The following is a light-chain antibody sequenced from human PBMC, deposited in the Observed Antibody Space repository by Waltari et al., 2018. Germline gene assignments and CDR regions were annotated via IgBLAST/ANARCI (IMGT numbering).Light chain of an antibody. CDR2: ATS. CDR3: HQYYTYPLT. J-gene: IGKJ4*01. CDR1: QSVFYSARNKKY. V-gene: IGKV4-1*01. Sequence: DIVMTQSPDSLAVSLGERATLNCKSSQSVFYSARNKKYLSWYQQKPGQPPKLLIYATSTRESGVPDRFSGSGSGTDFTLTISSLQAEDVAVYFCHQYYTYPLTFGGGTKVEIK.